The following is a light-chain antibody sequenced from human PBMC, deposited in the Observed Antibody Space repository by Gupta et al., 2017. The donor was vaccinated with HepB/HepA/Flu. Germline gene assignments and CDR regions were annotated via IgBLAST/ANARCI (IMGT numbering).Light chain of an antibody. J-gene: IGKJ1*01. CDR1: QSLLHSEGKTC. CDR3: SQNKQRPWT. V-gene: IGKV2D-29*01. Sequence: DIVMTQSPLFLSVTPGQPASIYCKSSQSLLHSEGKTCLYWYLQRAGQPPQLLIYEGSNRFYGVAERFSGSGSGRDFTLKIIRREAEDDGVYYCSQNKQRPWTFGQGTKVEMK. CDR2: EGS.